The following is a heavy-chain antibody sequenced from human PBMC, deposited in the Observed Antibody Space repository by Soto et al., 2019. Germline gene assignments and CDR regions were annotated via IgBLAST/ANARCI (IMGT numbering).Heavy chain of an antibody. CDR1: GFTFSSYE. CDR2: ISSSGSTI. J-gene: IGHJ6*02. CDR3: ARDRSSRWPRARSLYYGMDF. D-gene: IGHD6-13*01. Sequence: LRLSCAASGFTFSSYEMNWVRQAPGNGLEWVSYISSSGSTIYYADSLKGRFTISIDNAKNSSHLQLNSLSAEDTAVYYSARDRSSRWPRARSLYYGMDFCRQGT. V-gene: IGHV3-48*03.